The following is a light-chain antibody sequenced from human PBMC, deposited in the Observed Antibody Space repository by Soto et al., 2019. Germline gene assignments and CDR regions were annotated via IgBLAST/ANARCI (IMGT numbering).Light chain of an antibody. CDR2: GVS. CDR1: QTITTHY. V-gene: IGKV3-20*01. J-gene: IGKJ1*01. Sequence: IVLTQSPGTLSLSPGEGATLSCRASQTITTHYLAWYQQKPGQTPRLLIYGVSRRATGIPDRFSGSGSGTDFTLTIRRLEPEAFAVYYCQHYGSSPRFGQGTKVEIK. CDR3: QHYGSSPR.